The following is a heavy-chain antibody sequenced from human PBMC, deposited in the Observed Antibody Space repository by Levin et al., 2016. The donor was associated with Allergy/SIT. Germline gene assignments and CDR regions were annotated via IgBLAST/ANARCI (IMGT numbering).Heavy chain of an antibody. D-gene: IGHD3-9*01. Sequence: GESLKISCAASGFTFSNYAMSWVRQAPGKGLEWVSGMTGSGYSTYNGDSVKGRFTISRDNSKNVLYLQMNSLRAEDTAVYYCAKGYRRYNILTADYLDFYGMDVWGRGTTVTVSS. CDR2: MTGSGYST. J-gene: IGHJ6*02. V-gene: IGHV3-23*01. CDR3: AKGYRRYNILTADYLDFYGMDV. CDR1: GFTFSNYA.